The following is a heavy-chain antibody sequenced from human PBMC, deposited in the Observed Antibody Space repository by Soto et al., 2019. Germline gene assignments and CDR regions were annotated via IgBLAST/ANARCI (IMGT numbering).Heavy chain of an antibody. D-gene: IGHD2-15*01. J-gene: IGHJ6*02. CDR1: GYSFTSYW. Sequence: GESLKISCKGSGYSFTSYWIAWVRQVPGKGLEWMGIIYPADSDVRHSPSFQGQVTISVDKSLSTAYLQWSSLKASDTAMYYCAGQDCSGGSCYSSRHYYYGMDVWGQGTTVTVSS. CDR3: AGQDCSGGSCYSSRHYYYGMDV. CDR2: IYPADSDV. V-gene: IGHV5-51*01.